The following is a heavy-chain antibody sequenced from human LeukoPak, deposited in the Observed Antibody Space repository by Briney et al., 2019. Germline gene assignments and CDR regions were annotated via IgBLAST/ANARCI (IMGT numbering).Heavy chain of an antibody. CDR1: GFTFSSYC. V-gene: IGHV3-7*05. Sequence: GGSLRLSCVASGFTFSSYCMSWVRQAPGKGLEWVANIRDGSDKYYVDSVKGRFTISRDNAKNSLYLQMNSLRAEDTAVYYCARCFDIWGQGTMVTVSS. J-gene: IGHJ3*02. CDR3: ARCFDI. CDR2: IRDGSDK.